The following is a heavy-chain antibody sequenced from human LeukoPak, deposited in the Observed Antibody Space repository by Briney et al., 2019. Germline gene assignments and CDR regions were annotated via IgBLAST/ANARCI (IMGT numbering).Heavy chain of an antibody. V-gene: IGHV3-30-3*01. Sequence: GGSLRLSCAASGFTFSSYAMHWVRQAPGKGLEWVAVISYDGSNKYYADSVKGRFTISRDNSKNTLYLQMNSLRAEDTAVYYCARGRYYYDSSFDYWGQGTLVTVSS. CDR2: ISYDGSNK. CDR3: ARGRYYYDSSFDY. D-gene: IGHD3-22*01. CDR1: GFTFSSYA. J-gene: IGHJ4*02.